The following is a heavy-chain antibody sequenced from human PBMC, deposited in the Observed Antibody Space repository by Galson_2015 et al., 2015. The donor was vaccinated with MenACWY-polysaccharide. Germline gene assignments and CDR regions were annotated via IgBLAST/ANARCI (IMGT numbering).Heavy chain of an antibody. CDR1: GYTFTSYD. Sequence: SVKVSCKASGYTFTSYDINWVRQTTGHGLEWMGWMNPNSGNTGYAQKFQGRVTMTRNTSISIAYMDLSSLRSEDTAVYYCARGGKYYYDSSGYLNWSDPWGQGTLVTVSS. CDR3: ARGGKYYYDSSGYLNWSDP. D-gene: IGHD3-22*01. V-gene: IGHV1-8*01. CDR2: MNPNSGNT. J-gene: IGHJ5*02.